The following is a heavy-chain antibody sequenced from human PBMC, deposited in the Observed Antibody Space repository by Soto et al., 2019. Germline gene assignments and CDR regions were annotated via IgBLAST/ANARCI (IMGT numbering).Heavy chain of an antibody. J-gene: IGHJ4*02. D-gene: IGHD6-13*01. Sequence: QVQLVQSGAEVKKPGASVKVSCKASGYTFTSSGISWVRQAPGQGLEWMGWISASNGNTNYAQKLQGRVTMTTDTSTSTAYMELRSLRSDDTAVYYCARDRGISSWYDEGYYFDYWGQGTLVTVSS. CDR1: GYTFTSSG. CDR2: ISASNGNT. V-gene: IGHV1-18*01. CDR3: ARDRGISSWYDEGYYFDY.